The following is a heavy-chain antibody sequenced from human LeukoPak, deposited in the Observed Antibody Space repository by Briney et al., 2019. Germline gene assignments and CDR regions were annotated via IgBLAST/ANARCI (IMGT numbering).Heavy chain of an antibody. CDR3: ARGPWRGSGLDY. J-gene: IGHJ4*02. Sequence: ASVKVSCKVSGYTLTELSMHWVRQAPGKGLEWMGGFDPEDGETIYAQKFQGRVTMTEDTSTDTAYMELSSLRSEDTAVYYCARGPWRGSGLDYWGQGTLVTVSS. D-gene: IGHD3-16*01. CDR1: GYTLTELS. V-gene: IGHV1-24*01. CDR2: FDPEDGET.